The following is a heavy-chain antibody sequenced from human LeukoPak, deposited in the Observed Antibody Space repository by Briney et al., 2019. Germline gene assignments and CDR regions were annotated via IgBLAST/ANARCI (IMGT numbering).Heavy chain of an antibody. CDR2: IFYIAGT. Sequence: PSETLSLTCTVSGGSISNYYWSWIRQPPGKGLEWIGYIFYIAGTNYNPSLKSRVTISVDRSKSQFSLRLSSVTAADTAVYYCARRDPSTTYLDYWGQGTLVTVSS. D-gene: IGHD2/OR15-2a*01. V-gene: IGHV4-59*08. J-gene: IGHJ4*02. CDR3: ARRDPSTTYLDY. CDR1: GGSISNYY.